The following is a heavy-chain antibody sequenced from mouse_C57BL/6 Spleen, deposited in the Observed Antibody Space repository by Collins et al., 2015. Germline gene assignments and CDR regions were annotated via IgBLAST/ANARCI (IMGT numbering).Heavy chain of an antibody. CDR2: ISYDGIN. D-gene: IGHD1-1*01. J-gene: IGHJ2*01. CDR3: ASADYGSSPYFFDY. V-gene: IGHV3-6*01. Sequence: GYISYDGINNYNPSLKNRISITRDTSKNQFFLKLNSVTTEDTATYYCASADYGSSPYFFDYWGQGITLTVSS.